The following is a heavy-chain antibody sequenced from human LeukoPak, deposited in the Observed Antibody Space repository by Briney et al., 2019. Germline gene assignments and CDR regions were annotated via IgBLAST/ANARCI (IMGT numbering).Heavy chain of an antibody. CDR2: INPSGGST. V-gene: IGHV1-46*01. CDR3: ARGGVVPAASIDY. J-gene: IGHJ4*02. D-gene: IGHD2-2*01. Sequence: ASVKVSCKSSGYTFTSYHIYWVRQAPGQGLEWMGIINPSGGSTSYAQKFQGRVTMTRDTSTSTVYMELSSLRSEDTAVYYCARGGVVPAASIDYWGQGTLVTVSS. CDR1: GYTFTSYH.